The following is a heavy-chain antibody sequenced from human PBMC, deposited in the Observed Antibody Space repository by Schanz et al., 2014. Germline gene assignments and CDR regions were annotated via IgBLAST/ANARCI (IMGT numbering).Heavy chain of an antibody. CDR3: ARGGADSAMAHEY. Sequence: EVQLVESGGELLQPGGSLRLSCEASGFTFSRYWMHLVRQAPGKGLEWVSRLNFDETYTSYADSVKGRFTISRDNAKNTVYLQMTSLRVEDTAVYYCARGGADSAMAHEYWGRGTLVTVSS. D-gene: IGHD5-18*01. CDR2: LNFDETYT. CDR1: GFTFSRYW. J-gene: IGHJ4*02. V-gene: IGHV3-74*01.